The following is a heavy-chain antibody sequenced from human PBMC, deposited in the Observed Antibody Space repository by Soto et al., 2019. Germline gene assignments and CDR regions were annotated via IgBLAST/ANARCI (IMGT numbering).Heavy chain of an antibody. V-gene: IGHV4-61*03. J-gene: IGHJ5*02. CDR3: ARVDYGDYPWFDP. D-gene: IGHD4-17*01. Sequence: HVQLQESGPGLVKPSETLSLTCAVSGGSVNSYTHYWSWIRQPPGKVLEWIGHIYYNGTTYYNPPLKRRVTLSVDTSKNHFSLKMRSVTAADTAVYYCARVDYGDYPWFDPWGQGTLVTVSS. CDR1: GGSVNSYTHY. CDR2: IYYNGTT.